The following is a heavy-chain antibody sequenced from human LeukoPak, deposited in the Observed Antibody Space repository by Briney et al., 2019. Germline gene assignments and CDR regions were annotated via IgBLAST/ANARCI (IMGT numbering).Heavy chain of an antibody. J-gene: IGHJ4*02. CDR1: GGSFRGRY. Sequence: PSETLSLTCTVSGGSFRGRYWSWLRQPPGKGLEWIGYFYDSGSSRYTPSLKSRVTLSVDVWSIDTSKNQFSLRLSSVTAADTAVYYCAREGIVRTYDQWGQGTLVTVSS. CDR3: AREGIVRTYDQ. CDR2: FYDSGSS. D-gene: IGHD2/OR15-2a*01. V-gene: IGHV4-59*11.